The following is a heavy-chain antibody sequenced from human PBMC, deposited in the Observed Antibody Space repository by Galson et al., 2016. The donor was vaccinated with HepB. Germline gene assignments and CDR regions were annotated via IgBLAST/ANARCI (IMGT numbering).Heavy chain of an antibody. CDR2: IKEDGAAR. J-gene: IGHJ4*02. D-gene: IGHD1-26*01. V-gene: IGHV3-7*01. CDR1: GFTFSTYW. Sequence: SLRLSCAASGFTFSTYWMTWVRQAPGKGLGWVANIKEDGAARYYVDSVKGRFTISRDNAQNSLSLQMNSLRVEDTAVYYCARGVIVGITGDFWGQGTLVTVSS. CDR3: ARGVIVGITGDF.